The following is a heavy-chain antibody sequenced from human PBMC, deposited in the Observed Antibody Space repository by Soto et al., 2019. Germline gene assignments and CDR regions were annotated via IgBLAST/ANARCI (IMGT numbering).Heavy chain of an antibody. CDR3: ARGDKYSGDY. CDR1: GFTFGGYW. D-gene: IGHD6-25*01. Sequence: EVQLVESGGGLVQPGGALRLSCAASGFTFGGYWMSWVRQAPGKGLEWVANINQDGSETYDVDSVKGRFTISRDNAKNTLVLQMTSLGAEDTAVYYCARGDKYSGDYWGQGPLVTVSS. V-gene: IGHV3-7*05. CDR2: INQDGSET. J-gene: IGHJ4*02.